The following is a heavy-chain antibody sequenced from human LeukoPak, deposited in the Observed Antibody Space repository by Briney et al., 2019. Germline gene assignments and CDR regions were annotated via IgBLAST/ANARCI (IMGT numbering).Heavy chain of an antibody. CDR2: INHSGST. Sequence: SETLSLTCAVYGGSFSGYYWSWIRQPPGKGLEWIGEINHSGSTNYNPSLKSRVTISVDTSKNQFPLKLSSVTAADTAVYYCARGEVVPAAPYYYYYGMDVWGQGTTVTVSS. J-gene: IGHJ6*02. V-gene: IGHV4-34*01. CDR3: ARGEVVPAAPYYYYYGMDV. D-gene: IGHD2-2*01. CDR1: GGSFSGYY.